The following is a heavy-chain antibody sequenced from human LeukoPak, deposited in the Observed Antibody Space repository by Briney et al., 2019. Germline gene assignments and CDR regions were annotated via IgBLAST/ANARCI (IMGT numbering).Heavy chain of an antibody. J-gene: IGHJ4*02. CDR1: GGSFSGYY. V-gene: IGHV4-34*01. CDR2: INHSGST. CDR3: ARAGIAVAADFDY. Sequence: SETLSLTCAVYGGSFSGYYWSWIRQPPGKGLEWIGEINHSGSTNYNPSLKSRVTISVDTSKNQFSLKLSSVTAADTAVYYCARAGIAVAADFDYWGQGTLVTVSS. D-gene: IGHD6-19*01.